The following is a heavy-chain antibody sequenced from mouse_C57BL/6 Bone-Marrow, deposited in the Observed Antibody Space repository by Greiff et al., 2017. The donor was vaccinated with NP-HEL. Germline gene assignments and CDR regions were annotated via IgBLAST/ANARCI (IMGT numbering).Heavy chain of an antibody. J-gene: IGHJ1*03. CDR2: IYPGSGST. D-gene: IGHD1-1*01. V-gene: IGHV1-55*01. CDR1: GYTFTSYW. Sequence: QVQLQQSGAELVKPGASVKMSCKASGYTFTSYWITWVKQRPGQGLEWIGDIYPGSGSTNYNEKFKSKATLTVDTSSSTAYMQLSSLTSEDSAVYYCATDYYGSSWYFDVWGTGTTVTVSS. CDR3: ATDYYGSSWYFDV.